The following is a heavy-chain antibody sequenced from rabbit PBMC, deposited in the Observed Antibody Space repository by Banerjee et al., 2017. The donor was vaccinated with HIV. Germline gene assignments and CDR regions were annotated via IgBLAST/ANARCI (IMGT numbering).Heavy chain of an antibody. CDR1: GFSFSSSYW. D-gene: IGHD4-1*01. CDR3: ARDLAGVIGWNFGL. J-gene: IGHJ4*01. CDR2: IYAGSSGST. V-gene: IGHV1S45*01. Sequence: QEQLEESGGDLVKPEGSLTLTCTASGFSFSSSYWICWVRQAPGKGLEWIACIYAGSSGSTVYASWAKGRFTISKTSSTTVTLQMTSLTAADTATYFCARDLAGVIGWNFGLWGPGTLVTVS.